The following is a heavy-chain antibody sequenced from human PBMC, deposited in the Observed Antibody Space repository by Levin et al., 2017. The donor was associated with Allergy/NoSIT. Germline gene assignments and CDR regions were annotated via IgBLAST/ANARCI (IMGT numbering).Heavy chain of an antibody. Sequence: GESLKISCKASGYTFTGYYMHWVRQDPGQGLEWMGWINPNSGGTNYAQKFQGRVTMTRDTSISTAYMELSRLRSDDTAVYYCARRIGGYIYYFDYWGQGTLVTVSS. D-gene: IGHD1-1*01. V-gene: IGHV1-2*02. J-gene: IGHJ4*02. CDR1: GYTFTGYY. CDR2: INPNSGGT. CDR3: ARRIGGYIYYFDY.